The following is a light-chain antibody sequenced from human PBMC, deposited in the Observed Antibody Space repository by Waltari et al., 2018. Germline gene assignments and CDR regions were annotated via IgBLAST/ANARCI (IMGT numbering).Light chain of an antibody. Sequence: EIVLTQSPGTLSLSPGERATLSCRASQSVGRSLAWYQQKPGQAPRLLIFDASNRATAIPERFSGSGSGTDFSLTISRLEPEDFAVYYCQMYARLPVTFGQGTKVEIK. J-gene: IGKJ1*01. CDR2: DAS. CDR1: QSVGRS. CDR3: QMYARLPVT. V-gene: IGKV3-20*01.